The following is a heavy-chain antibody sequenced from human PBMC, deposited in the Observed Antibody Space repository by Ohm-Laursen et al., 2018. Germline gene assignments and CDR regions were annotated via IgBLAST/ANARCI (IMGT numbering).Heavy chain of an antibody. CDR2: ISSSSSTT. D-gene: IGHD3-22*01. V-gene: IGHV3-48*01. CDR1: GFTFSSYS. J-gene: IGHJ4*02. Sequence: SLRLSCSASGFTFSSYSMNWVRQAPGKGLEWVSYISSSSSTTYYADSVKGRFTISRDNSKNTLLLQMSWLRAEDTAVYYCAKEGEGIFDSSYFFDYWGQGALVTVSS. CDR3: AKEGEGIFDSSYFFDY.